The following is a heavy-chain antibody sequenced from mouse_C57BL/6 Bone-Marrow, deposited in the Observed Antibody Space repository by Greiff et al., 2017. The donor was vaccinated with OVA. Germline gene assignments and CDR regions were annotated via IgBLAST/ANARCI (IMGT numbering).Heavy chain of an antibody. D-gene: IGHD1-2*01. CDR1: GFTFSSYG. CDR3: ARHGYAWFAY. Sequence: DVMLVESGGDLVKPGGSLKLSCAASGFTFSSYGMSWVRQTPDKRLEWVATISSGGSYISYPDSVKGRLTISRDNAKNTLYLHRSSLKSEDTAMYYCARHGYAWFAYWGQGTLVTVSA. V-gene: IGHV5-6*02. CDR2: ISSGGSYI. J-gene: IGHJ3*01.